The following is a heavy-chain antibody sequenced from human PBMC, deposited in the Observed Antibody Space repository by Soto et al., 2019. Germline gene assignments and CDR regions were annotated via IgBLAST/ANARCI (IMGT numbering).Heavy chain of an antibody. J-gene: IGHJ4*02. CDR3: AKSGSIAAAGTLPVDY. CDR1: GFTFSSYG. V-gene: IGHV3-30*18. Sequence: ESGGGVVQPGRSLRLSCAASGFTFSSYGMHWVRQAPGKGLEWVAVISYDGSNKYYADSVKGRFTISRDNSKNTLYLQMNSLRAEDTAVYYCAKSGSIAAAGTLPVDYWGQGTLVTVSS. D-gene: IGHD6-13*01. CDR2: ISYDGSNK.